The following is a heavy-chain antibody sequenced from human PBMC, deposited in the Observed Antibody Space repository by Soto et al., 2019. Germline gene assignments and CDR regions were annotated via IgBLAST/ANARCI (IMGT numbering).Heavy chain of an antibody. V-gene: IGHV4-4*02. J-gene: IGHJ5*01. D-gene: IGHD6-19*01. CDR3: ARAGLGLAFDS. Sequence: QVQLQESGPGLVKPSGTLSLTCAVSGDSMNNNNWWSWVRQSPRKGLEWIAEIYHSGATNYNPSLQSRVTISIDKSEKQFSLQLNSVTAADTAVYYCARAGLGLAFDSWGQGALVTVSS. CDR2: IYHSGAT. CDR1: GDSMNNNNW.